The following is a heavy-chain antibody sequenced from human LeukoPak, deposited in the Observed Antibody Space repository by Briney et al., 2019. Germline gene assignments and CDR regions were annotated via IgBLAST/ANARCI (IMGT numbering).Heavy chain of an antibody. CDR2: IYYSGST. CDR3: AREASYDSSGYYFDY. CDR1: GGSISSGGYY. J-gene: IGHJ4*02. D-gene: IGHD3-22*01. Sequence: SQTLSLTCTVSGGSISSGGYYWRWIRQHPGKGLEWIGYIYYSGSTYYNPSLKSRVTISVDTSKNQFSLKLSSVTAADTAVYYCAREASYDSSGYYFDYWGQGTLVTVSS. V-gene: IGHV4-31*03.